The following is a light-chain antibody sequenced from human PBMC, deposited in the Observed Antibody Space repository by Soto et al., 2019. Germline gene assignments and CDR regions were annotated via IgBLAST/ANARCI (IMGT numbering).Light chain of an antibody. CDR2: DVS. Sequence: QSALTQPASVSGSPGQSITISCTGTSSDVGGYNYVSWYQQHPGKAPKLMIYDVSNRPAGVSNRLSGSKSGNTASLTISGLQAEDEAYYHCRLYTIRSTLLYLFGTGTKVTVL. CDR3: RLYTIRSTLLYL. CDR1: SSDVGGYNY. V-gene: IGLV2-14*01. J-gene: IGLJ1*01.